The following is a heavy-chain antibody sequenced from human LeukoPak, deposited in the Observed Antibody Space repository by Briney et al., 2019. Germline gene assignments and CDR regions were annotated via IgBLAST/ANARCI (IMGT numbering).Heavy chain of an antibody. V-gene: IGHV3-23*01. J-gene: IGHJ6*02. CDR3: AKDHGYSSGWYVPHTTYYYYYGMDV. CDR2: ISGSGGST. D-gene: IGHD6-19*01. CDR1: GFTFSSYA. Sequence: PGGSLRLSCAASGFTFSSYAMSWVRQAPGEGLEWVSAISGSGGSTYYADSVKGRFTISRDNSKNTLYLQMNSLRAEDTAVYYCAKDHGYSSGWYVPHTTYYYYYGMDVWGQGTTVTVSS.